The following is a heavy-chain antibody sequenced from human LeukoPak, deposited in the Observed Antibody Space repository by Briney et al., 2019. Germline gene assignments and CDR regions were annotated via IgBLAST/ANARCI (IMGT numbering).Heavy chain of an antibody. Sequence: TGGSLRLSCAASGFIFSTYALTCVRQAPGKGLRWVLSISGSGDYTYYADSMKGRFTISRDNSKNTLYLQMNSLRVDDTAVYYCAKRRGLEVLYYYYMDVWGKGTTVSVSS. CDR2: ISGSGDYT. V-gene: IGHV3-23*01. CDR1: GFIFSTYA. D-gene: IGHD1-7*01. J-gene: IGHJ6*03. CDR3: AKRRGLEVLYYYYMDV.